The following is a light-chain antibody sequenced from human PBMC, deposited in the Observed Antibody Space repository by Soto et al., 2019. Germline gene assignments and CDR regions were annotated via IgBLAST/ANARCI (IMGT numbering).Light chain of an antibody. CDR1: SSDFGSYNL. V-gene: IGLV2-23*01. CDR3: CSYAGSSTYV. J-gene: IGLJ1*01. Sequence: QSALTQPASVSGSPGQLITISCTGTSSDFGSYNLVSWYQQHPGKAPKLMIYEGSKRPSGVSNRFSGSKSGNTASLTFSGLQAEDEADYYCCSYAGSSTYVFGTGTKVTVL. CDR2: EGS.